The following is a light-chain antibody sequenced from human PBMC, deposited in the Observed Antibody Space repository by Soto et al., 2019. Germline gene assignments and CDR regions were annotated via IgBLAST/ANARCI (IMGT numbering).Light chain of an antibody. CDR2: GNS. Sequence: QSVLTQPPSVSGAPGQRVTISCTGSSSNIGAGYDVHWYQQLPGTAPKLLIYGNSNRPSGVPDRFSGSKSGTSASLASTGRQAEDEADYYCQSYDSSLSGRYVFGTGTKLTVL. CDR3: QSYDSSLSGRYV. J-gene: IGLJ1*01. V-gene: IGLV1-40*01. CDR1: SSNIGAGYD.